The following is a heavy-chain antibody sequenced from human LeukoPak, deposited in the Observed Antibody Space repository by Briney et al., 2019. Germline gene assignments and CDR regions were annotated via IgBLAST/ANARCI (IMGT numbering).Heavy chain of an antibody. Sequence: GGSLRLSCAASGFTFSSYAMSWVRQAPGKGLEWVSTISGFSISTYYADSVKGRFTISRDSSKNTLYLQMNSLRAEDTAVYYCAKGREAYSGSYTPFDYWGQGTLVTVSS. CDR2: ISGFSIST. J-gene: IGHJ4*02. D-gene: IGHD1-26*01. CDR3: AKGREAYSGSYTPFDY. V-gene: IGHV3-23*01. CDR1: GFTFSSYA.